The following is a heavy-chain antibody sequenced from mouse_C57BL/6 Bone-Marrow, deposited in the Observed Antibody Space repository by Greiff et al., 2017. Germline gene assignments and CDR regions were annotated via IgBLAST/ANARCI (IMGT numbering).Heavy chain of an antibody. CDR3: AGSDGGCANSMDY. CDR2: IDPSDSYT. J-gene: IGHJ3*01. CDR1: GYTFTSYW. V-gene: IGHV1-50*01. D-gene: IGHD1-1*02. Sequence: QVQLQQPGAELVKPGASVKLSCKASGYTFTSYWMQWVKQRPGQGLEWIGEIDPSDSYTNYNQKFKGKATLTVDKSSSTAYMQLSSLTSEDSAVYDGAGSDGGCANSMDYWGQGTLVTVSA.